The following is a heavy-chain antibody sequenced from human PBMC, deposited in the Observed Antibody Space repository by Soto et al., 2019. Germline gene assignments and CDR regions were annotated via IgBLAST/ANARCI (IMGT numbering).Heavy chain of an antibody. CDR1: GYTFTSYY. Sequence: QVQLVQSGAEVKKPGASVKVSCKASGYTFTSYYMHWVRLAPGQGLEWMGIINPAGGGTSYAQQFQGRVIMTRDTSTSTVYMEMSSLRSEDTAVYYCAVGGNYLSMDVWGQGTTVTVSS. D-gene: IGHD4-4*01. CDR2: INPAGGGT. CDR3: AVGGNYLSMDV. V-gene: IGHV1-46*01. J-gene: IGHJ6*02.